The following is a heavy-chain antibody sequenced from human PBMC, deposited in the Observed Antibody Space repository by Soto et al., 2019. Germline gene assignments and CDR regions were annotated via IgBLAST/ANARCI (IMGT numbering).Heavy chain of an antibody. CDR3: ARDPPEIDEYSSSSDDY. CDR2: IYSGGST. CDR1: GFTVSSNY. Sequence: PGGSLRLSCAASGFTVSSNYMSWVRQAPGKGLEWVSVIYSGGSTYYADSVKGRFTISRDNSKNTLYLQMNSLRAEDTAVYYCARDPPEIDEYSSSSDDYWGQGTLVTVSS. V-gene: IGHV3-53*01. J-gene: IGHJ4*02. D-gene: IGHD6-6*01.